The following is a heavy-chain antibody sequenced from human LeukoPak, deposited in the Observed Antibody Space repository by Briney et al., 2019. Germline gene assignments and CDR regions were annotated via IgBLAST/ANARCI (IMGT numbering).Heavy chain of an antibody. Sequence: SETLSLTCAVYGGSFSGYYWSWIRQPPGKGLEWIGEINHSGSTNYNPSLKSRVTISVDTSKNQLSLKLSSVTAADTAVYYCARGGRHYYDSSAPGGFDPWGQGTLVTVSS. CDR2: INHSGST. V-gene: IGHV4-34*01. J-gene: IGHJ5*02. CDR1: GGSFSGYY. D-gene: IGHD3-22*01. CDR3: ARGGRHYYDSSAPGGFDP.